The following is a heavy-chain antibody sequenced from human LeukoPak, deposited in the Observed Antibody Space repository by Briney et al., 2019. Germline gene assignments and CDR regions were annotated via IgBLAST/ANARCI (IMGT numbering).Heavy chain of an antibody. CDR3: ASRKRGYYYDSSGYF. J-gene: IGHJ4*02. Sequence: PSETLSLTCTVSGGSISSSSYYWGWIRQPPGKGLEWIGSIYYSGSTYYNPSLKSRVTISVDTSKNQFSLKLSSVTAADTAVYYCASRKRGYYYDSSGYFWGQGTLVTVSS. D-gene: IGHD3-22*01. CDR2: IYYSGST. CDR1: GGSISSSSYY. V-gene: IGHV4-39*07.